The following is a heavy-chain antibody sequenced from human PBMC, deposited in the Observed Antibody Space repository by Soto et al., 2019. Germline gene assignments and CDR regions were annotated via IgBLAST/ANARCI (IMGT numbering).Heavy chain of an antibody. J-gene: IGHJ4*02. CDR2: IYPGDSDT. Sequence: PGESLKISCKGSGYSFTSYWIGWVRQMPGKGLEWMGIIYPGDSDTRYSPSFQGQVTISADKSISTAYLQWSSLKASDTAMYYCASGDILTGYYTGFDYWGQGTLVTVYS. D-gene: IGHD3-9*01. CDR3: ASGDILTGYYTGFDY. CDR1: GYSFTSYW. V-gene: IGHV5-51*01.